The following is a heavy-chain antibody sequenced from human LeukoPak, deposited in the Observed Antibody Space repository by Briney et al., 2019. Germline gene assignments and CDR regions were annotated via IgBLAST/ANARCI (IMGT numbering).Heavy chain of an antibody. V-gene: IGHV3-30*18. CDR2: ISYDGSNK. CDR3: AKGLWFGESYFDY. D-gene: IGHD3-10*01. Sequence: QAGGSLRLSCAASGFTFSSYGMHWVRQAPGKGLEWVAVISYDGSNKYYADSVKGRFTISRDNSKNTLYLQMNSLRAEDTAVYYCAKGLWFGESYFDYWGQGTLVTVSS. J-gene: IGHJ4*02. CDR1: GFTFSSYG.